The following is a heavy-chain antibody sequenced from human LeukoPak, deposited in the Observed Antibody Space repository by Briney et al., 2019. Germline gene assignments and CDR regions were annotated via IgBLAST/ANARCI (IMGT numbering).Heavy chain of an antibody. D-gene: IGHD3-10*01. CDR3: GRDTGVIKRQYYMDV. CDR2: IYTSGST. CDR1: GGSISSYY. Sequence: SETLSLTCTVSGGSISSYYWSWIRQPAGKGLEWIGRIYTSGSTNYNPSLKSRATMSVDTSKNQFSLKLSSVTAADTAVYYCGRDTGVIKRQYYMDVWGKGTTVTVSS. V-gene: IGHV4-4*07. J-gene: IGHJ6*03.